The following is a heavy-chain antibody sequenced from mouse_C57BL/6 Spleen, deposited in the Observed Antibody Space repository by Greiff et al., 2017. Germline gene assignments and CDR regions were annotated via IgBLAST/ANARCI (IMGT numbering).Heavy chain of an antibody. J-gene: IGHJ4*01. D-gene: IGHD1-1*01. CDR2: IYPGSGTT. CDR1: GYTFTDYY. V-gene: IGHV1-76*01. CDR3: ARSRGTTGAMDY. Sequence: VQLQQSGAELVRPGASVKLSCKASGYTFTDYYINWVKQRPGQGLEWIARIYPGSGTTYYNEKFKGKATLTAEKSSSTAYMQLSSLTSEDSAVYFCARSRGTTGAMDYWGQGTSVTVSS.